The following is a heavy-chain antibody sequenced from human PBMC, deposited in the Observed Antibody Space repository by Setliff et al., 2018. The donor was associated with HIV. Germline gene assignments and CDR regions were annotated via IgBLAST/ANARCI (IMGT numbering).Heavy chain of an antibody. V-gene: IGHV1-69*13. CDR1: GGTFSSYG. CDR3: ARPAVLISTDYYYYMDV. Sequence: ASVKVSCKSSGGTFSSYGVTWVRQAPGQGLEWMGGVIPLFGTEKVAQKFQCRVTITADESTNTAYMELSSLRSEDTAIYYCARPAVLISTDYYYYMDVWGQGTTVTFSS. D-gene: IGHD6-19*01. J-gene: IGHJ6*02. CDR2: VIPLFGTE.